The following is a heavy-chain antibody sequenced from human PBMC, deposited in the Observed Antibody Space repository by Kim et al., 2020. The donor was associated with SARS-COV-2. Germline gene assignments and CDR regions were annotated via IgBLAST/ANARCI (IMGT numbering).Heavy chain of an antibody. CDR1: GFTFSSYA. Sequence: GGSLRLSCAASGFTFSSYAMSWVRQAPGKGLEWVSAISGSGGSTYYADSVKGRFTISRDNSKNTLYLQMNSLRAEDTAVYYCAKDMRSSGYYFLDYWGQGTLVTVSS. D-gene: IGHD3-22*01. J-gene: IGHJ4*02. V-gene: IGHV3-23*01. CDR3: AKDMRSSGYYFLDY. CDR2: ISGSGGST.